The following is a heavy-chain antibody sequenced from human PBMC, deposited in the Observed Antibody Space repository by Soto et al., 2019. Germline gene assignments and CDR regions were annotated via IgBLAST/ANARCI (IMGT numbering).Heavy chain of an antibody. CDR2: ISYNGGST. Sequence: PGGSLRLSCSASGFIFSSYAMHWVRQAPGKGLEYVSAISYNGGSTYYADSVKGRFTISRDNSKNTLYLQMSSLRAEDTAVYYCVRSRTYDHIRRPNREIDYWGQGTLVTVSS. D-gene: IGHD3-16*01. V-gene: IGHV3-64D*08. CDR1: GFIFSSYA. J-gene: IGHJ4*02. CDR3: VRSRTYDHIRRPNREIDY.